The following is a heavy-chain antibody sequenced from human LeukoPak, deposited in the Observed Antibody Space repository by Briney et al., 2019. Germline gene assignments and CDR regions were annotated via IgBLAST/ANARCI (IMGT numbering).Heavy chain of an antibody. V-gene: IGHV3-7*01. J-gene: IGHJ4*03. D-gene: IGHD5-24*01. CDR2: INQGESMI. CDR3: AKLLRDVTIYDF. CDR1: GFRFSRYW. Sequence: GGSLRLSCAASGFRFSRYWMSWVRQAPGKGLEWVASINQGESMIWYVDSVKGRFTISRDNANNLLFLQMNYMRVEDTAVYYRAKLLRDVTIYDFWGHGDLVTVSS.